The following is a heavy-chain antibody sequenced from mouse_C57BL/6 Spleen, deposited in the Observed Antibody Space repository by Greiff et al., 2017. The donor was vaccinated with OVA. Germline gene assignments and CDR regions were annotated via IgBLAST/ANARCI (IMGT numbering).Heavy chain of an antibody. CDR3: AKYYYGSRYAMDY. D-gene: IGHD1-1*01. J-gene: IGHJ4*01. V-gene: IGHV1-82*01. CDR2: IYPGDGDT. CDR1: GYAFSSSW. Sequence: QVQLQQSGPELVKPGASVKISCKASGYAFSSSWMNWVKQRPGKGLEWIGRIYPGDGDTNYNGKFKGKATLTADKSSSTAYMQLSSLTSEYSAVYFCAKYYYGSRYAMDYWGQGTSVTVSS.